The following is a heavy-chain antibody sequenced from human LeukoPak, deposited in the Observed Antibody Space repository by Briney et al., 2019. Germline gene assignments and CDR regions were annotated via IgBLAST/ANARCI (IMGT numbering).Heavy chain of an antibody. CDR3: AKVYSSSWYPDAFDI. D-gene: IGHD6-13*01. CDR1: GFTFSSYA. Sequence: GGSLRLSCAASGFTFSSYAMGGVRRAPGRGREGVSAISGSGGSTYYADSVKGRFTISRDNSKNTLYLQMNSLRAEDTAVYYCAKVYSSSWYPDAFDIWGQGTMVTVSS. V-gene: IGHV3-23*01. CDR2: ISGSGGST. J-gene: IGHJ3*02.